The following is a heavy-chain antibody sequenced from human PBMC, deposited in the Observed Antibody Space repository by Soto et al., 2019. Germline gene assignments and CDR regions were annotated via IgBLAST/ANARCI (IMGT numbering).Heavy chain of an antibody. J-gene: IGHJ6*02. V-gene: IGHV1-18*01. CDR2: ISACNGNT. CDR1: GYTFTSYG. D-gene: IGHD2-15*01. CDR3: AREGFMGYCSGGSCVDYYYYGMDV. Sequence: ASVKVSCKASGYTFTSYGISWVRQAPGQGLEWMGWISACNGNTNYAQKLQGRVTMTTDTSTSTAYMELRSLRSDDTAVYYCAREGFMGYCSGGSCVDYYYYGMDVWGQGTTVTVSS.